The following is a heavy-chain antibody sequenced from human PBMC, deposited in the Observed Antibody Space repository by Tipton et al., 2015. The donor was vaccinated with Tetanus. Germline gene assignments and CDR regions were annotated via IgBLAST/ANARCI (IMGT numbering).Heavy chain of an antibody. Sequence: TLSLTCAVYGGSFSGYDWNWIRQPPGKGLEWIGEINHSGSTKYNPSLKSRVTISVDTSKNQFSLKLSSVTAADTAVYYCARIRQVGKPGPFFDYWGQGTLVTVSS. J-gene: IGHJ4*02. D-gene: IGHD7-27*01. V-gene: IGHV4-34*01. CDR1: GGSFSGYD. CDR2: INHSGST. CDR3: ARIRQVGKPGPFFDY.